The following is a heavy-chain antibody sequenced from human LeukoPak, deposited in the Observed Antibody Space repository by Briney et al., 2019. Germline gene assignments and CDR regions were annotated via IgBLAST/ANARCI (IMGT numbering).Heavy chain of an antibody. CDR2: IYYSGST. V-gene: IGHV4-31*03. J-gene: IGHJ2*01. D-gene: IGHD3-16*01. Sequence: SETLSLTCTVSGGSISSGGYYWSWIRQHPGKGLEWIGYIYYSGSTYYNPSLKSRVTISVDTSKNQFSLKLTSVSAADTAVYYCARLKLGAYFDLWGRGTLVTVSS. CDR3: ARLKLGAYFDL. CDR1: GGSISSGGYY.